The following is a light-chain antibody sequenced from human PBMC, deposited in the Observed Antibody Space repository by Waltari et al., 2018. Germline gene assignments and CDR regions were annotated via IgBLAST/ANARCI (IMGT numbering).Light chain of an antibody. V-gene: IGLV2-11*01. CDR1: GSDVGDSNY. CDR3: CSYAGTWV. Sequence: QSALTQPRSVSGSPGQSVTISCTGTGSDVGDSNYVSWYQQHPGEAPNLVIYDVTKRPSGVPALFSGSKSGNSASLTVSGLQSEDEADYYCCSYAGTWVFGGGTKLTVL. CDR2: DVT. J-gene: IGLJ3*02.